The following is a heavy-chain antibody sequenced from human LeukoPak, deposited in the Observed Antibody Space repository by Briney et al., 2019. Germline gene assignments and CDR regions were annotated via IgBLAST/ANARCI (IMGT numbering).Heavy chain of an antibody. CDR1: GVSISSGGYY. J-gene: IGHJ6*02. D-gene: IGHD5-12*01. CDR2: IYYSGST. Sequence: SETLSLTCTVSGVSISSGGYYWSWIRQHPGKGLEWIGYIYYSGSTYYNPSLKSRVTISVDTSKNQFSLKLSPVTAADTAVYYCARDIVAAYYYYGMDVWGQGTTVTVSS. CDR3: ARDIVAAYYYYGMDV. V-gene: IGHV4-31*03.